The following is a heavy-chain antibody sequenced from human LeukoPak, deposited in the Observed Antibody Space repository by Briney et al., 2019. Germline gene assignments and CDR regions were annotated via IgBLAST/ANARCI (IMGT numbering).Heavy chain of an antibody. CDR1: GGSISSGSYY. D-gene: IGHD4-23*01. CDR3: ASRYGGNSGNRDY. V-gene: IGHV4-61*02. J-gene: IGHJ4*02. CDR2: IYTSGST. Sequence: SETLSLTCTVSGGSISSGSYYWSWIRQPAGKGLEWIGRIYTSGSTNYNPSLKSRVTISVDTSKNQFSLKLSSVTAADTAVYYRASRYGGNSGNRDYWGQGTLVTVSS.